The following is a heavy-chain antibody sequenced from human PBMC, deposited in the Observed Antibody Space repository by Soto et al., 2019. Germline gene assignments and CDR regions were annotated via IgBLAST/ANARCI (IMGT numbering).Heavy chain of an antibody. V-gene: IGHV4-39*01. D-gene: IGHD3-3*01. CDR3: ASSHRAYYDFWSGSYYYYGMDV. CDR2: IYYSGST. J-gene: IGHJ6*02. Sequence: ETLSLTCTVSGGSISSSSYYWGWIRQPPGKGLEWIGSIYYSGSTYYNPSLKSRVTISVDTSKNQFSLKLSSVTAADTAVYYCASSHRAYYDFWSGSYYYYGMDVWGQGTTVTVSS. CDR1: GGSISSSSYY.